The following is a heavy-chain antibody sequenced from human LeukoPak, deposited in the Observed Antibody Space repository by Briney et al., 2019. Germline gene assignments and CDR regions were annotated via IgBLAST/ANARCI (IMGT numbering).Heavy chain of an antibody. CDR3: ARDRLFGSSRFGGYYYMDV. CDR1: GDTFSSYA. Sequence: SVKVSCKASGDTFSSYAISWVRQAPRQGLESMGGIIPIFGTANYAQKLQGRVTITTDESTSTAYMELSSLRSEDTAVYYCARDRLFGSSRFGGYYYMDVWGKGTTVTVSS. CDR2: IIPIFGTA. J-gene: IGHJ6*03. V-gene: IGHV1-69*05. D-gene: IGHD2-2*01.